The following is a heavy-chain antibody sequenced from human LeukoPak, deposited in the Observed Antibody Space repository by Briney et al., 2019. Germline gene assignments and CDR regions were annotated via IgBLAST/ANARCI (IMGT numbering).Heavy chain of an antibody. V-gene: IGHV3-9*03. D-gene: IGHD3-3*01. Sequence: GGSLRLSCAASGFTFDDYAMHWLRQAPGKGLEWVSGISWNSGSIGYADSVKGRFTISRDNAKNSLYLQMNSLRAEDMALYYCAKDNGGAFDIWGQGTMVTVSS. CDR2: ISWNSGSI. CDR3: AKDNGGAFDI. J-gene: IGHJ3*02. CDR1: GFTFDDYA.